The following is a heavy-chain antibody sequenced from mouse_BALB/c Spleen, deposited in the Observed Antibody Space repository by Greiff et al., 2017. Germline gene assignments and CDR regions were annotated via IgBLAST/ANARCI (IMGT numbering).Heavy chain of an antibody. CDR3: ARGGYAMDY. Sequence: EVMLVESGGGLVKPGGSLKLSCAASGFTFSSYAMSWVRRTPEKRLEWVASISSGGSTYYPDSVKGRFTISRDNARNILYLQMSSLRSEDTAMYYCARGGYAMDYWGQGTSVTVSS. CDR1: GFTFSSYA. CDR2: ISSGGST. J-gene: IGHJ4*01. V-gene: IGHV5-6-5*01.